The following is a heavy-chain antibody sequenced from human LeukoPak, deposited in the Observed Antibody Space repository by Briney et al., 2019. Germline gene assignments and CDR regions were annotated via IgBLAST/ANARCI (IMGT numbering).Heavy chain of an antibody. V-gene: IGHV4-39*01. CDR1: GDSISRSSYY. D-gene: IGHD5-18*01. CDR3: ARHRGYSYVYFDY. J-gene: IGHJ4*02. Sequence: SETLSLTCTVSGDSISRSSYYWGWIRQPPGKGLEWIGSIYPSGTTYYNPSLKSRATISVDTSNNQFSLELSSVTAADTAVYYCARHRGYSYVYFDYWGQGILVTVSS. CDR2: IYPSGTT.